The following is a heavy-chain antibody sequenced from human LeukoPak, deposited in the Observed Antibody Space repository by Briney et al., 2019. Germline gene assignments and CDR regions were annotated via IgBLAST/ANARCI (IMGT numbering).Heavy chain of an antibody. Sequence: ASVKVSCKASGYTFTGYYIHWVRQAPGQGLEWMGWINPNSGGTNYAQKFQGRVTMPRDTSISTAYMELSRLRSDDTAVYYCARGPNWNDVGYFDYWGQGTLVTVSS. D-gene: IGHD1-1*01. CDR3: ARGPNWNDVGYFDY. CDR1: GYTFTGYY. V-gene: IGHV1-2*02. J-gene: IGHJ4*02. CDR2: INPNSGGT.